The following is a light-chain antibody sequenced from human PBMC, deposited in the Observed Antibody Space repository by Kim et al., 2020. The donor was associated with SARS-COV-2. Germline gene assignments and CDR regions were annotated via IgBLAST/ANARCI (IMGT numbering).Light chain of an antibody. V-gene: IGKV1-39*01. CDR2: AAS. Sequence: SVSVGDTVTITCRTSEDISNDLDSFQQKPGKAPKLLIYAASSLKSGVSPRFSGGGSGTDFSLTLTDLQPEDSATYYCQQCYSAPWTFGQGTKLEI. CDR3: QQCYSAPWT. J-gene: IGKJ2*02. CDR1: EDISND.